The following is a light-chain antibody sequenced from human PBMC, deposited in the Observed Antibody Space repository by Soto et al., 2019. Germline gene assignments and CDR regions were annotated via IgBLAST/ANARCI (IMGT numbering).Light chain of an antibody. CDR1: SSSIGAGYD. J-gene: IGLJ1*01. CDR3: QSYDSSLSGYV. Sequence: QYVLTQPPSVSGAPGQRVTISCTGSSSSIGAGYDVHWYQQLPGTAPKLLIYGNSNRPSGVPDRFSGSKSGTSASLAITGRQAEDEADYYCQSYDSSLSGYVFGTGTKVTVL. CDR2: GNS. V-gene: IGLV1-40*01.